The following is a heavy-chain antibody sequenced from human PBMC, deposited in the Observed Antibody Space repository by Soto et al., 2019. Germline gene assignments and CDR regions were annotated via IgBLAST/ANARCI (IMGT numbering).Heavy chain of an antibody. CDR2: ISSSSSYI. Sequence: GGSLRLSCAASGFTFSSYSMNWVRQAPGKGLEWVSSISSSSSYIYYADSVKGRFTISRDNAKNSLYLQMNSLRAEDTAVYYCARGPPIVVVPAAMRGGYSSGWYYFDYWGQGTMVTVSS. CDR1: GFTFSSYS. D-gene: IGHD2-2*01. J-gene: IGHJ4*02. CDR3: ARGPPIVVVPAAMRGGYSSGWYYFDY. V-gene: IGHV3-21*01.